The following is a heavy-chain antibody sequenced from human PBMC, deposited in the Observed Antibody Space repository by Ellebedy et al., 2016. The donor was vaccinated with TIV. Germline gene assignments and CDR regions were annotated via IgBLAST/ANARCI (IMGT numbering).Heavy chain of an antibody. CDR3: ARSDRGGYFHYFDY. Sequence: SETLSLTCTVSGGSISSYYWNWIRQPPGKGLEWIGYIYSSGSTNYNPSLKSRVAISVDTSKNQISLNLTSVTAADTAAYYCARSDRGGYFHYFDYWGQGAQVTVSS. V-gene: IGHV4-59*08. D-gene: IGHD2-15*01. CDR1: GGSISSYY. J-gene: IGHJ4*02. CDR2: IYSSGST.